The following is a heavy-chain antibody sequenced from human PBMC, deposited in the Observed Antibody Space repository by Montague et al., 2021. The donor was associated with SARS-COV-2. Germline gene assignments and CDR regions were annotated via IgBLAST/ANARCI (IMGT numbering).Heavy chain of an antibody. J-gene: IGHJ6*03. D-gene: IGHD5-18*01. CDR1: GYTFTSYD. CDR2: MNPNSGNT. Sequence: SVKVSCKASGYTFTSYDINWVRRATGQGLEWMGWMNPNSGNTGYAQKFQGRVTMTRNTSISTAYMELSSLRSEDTAVYYCARGKVDTAMVYYYYYYMDVWGKGTTVTVSS. CDR3: ARGKVDTAMVYYYYYYMDV. V-gene: IGHV1-8*01.